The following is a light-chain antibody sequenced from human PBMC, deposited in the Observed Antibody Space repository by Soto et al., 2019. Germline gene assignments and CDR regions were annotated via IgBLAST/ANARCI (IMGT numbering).Light chain of an antibody. V-gene: IGKV1-5*03. CDR1: QSISSW. CDR2: KAS. CDR3: QQYNSYWT. Sequence: DIQMTQSPSTLSASVGEKVTITCRASQSISSWLAWYQQKPGKAPKLLIYKASTFDSALPSNFSGSCPGTEFPLIISLLSPDYFANYYCQQYNSYWTFGQGTKVDNK. J-gene: IGKJ1*01.